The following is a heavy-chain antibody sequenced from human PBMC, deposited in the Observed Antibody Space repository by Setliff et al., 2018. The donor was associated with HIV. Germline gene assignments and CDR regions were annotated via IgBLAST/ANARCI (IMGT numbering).Heavy chain of an antibody. Sequence: NPSETLSLTCTVSGGSISSGGYYWSWIRQHPGKGLEWIGYVYYTGKTYYNPSLESRISMSVDTPKNQFSLKLTSVTAADTAIYYCARDLTSNSNCFEPWGQGTQVTVSS. CDR1: GGSISSGGYY. V-gene: IGHV4-31*03. D-gene: IGHD4-4*01. J-gene: IGHJ5*02. CDR2: VYYTGKT. CDR3: ARDLTSNSNCFEP.